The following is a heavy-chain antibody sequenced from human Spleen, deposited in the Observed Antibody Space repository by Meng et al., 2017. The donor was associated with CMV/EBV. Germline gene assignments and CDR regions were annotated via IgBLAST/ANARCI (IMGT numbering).Heavy chain of an antibody. CDR2: INPNSGDT. Sequence: STFTDYYMHWVRQGPGQGLEWMGRINPNSGDTNYAQKFQGRVTMTRDTSISTAYMELSRLRSDDTAVYYCARDRSRAAAGTGWFDPWGQGTLVTVSS. J-gene: IGHJ5*02. CDR3: ARDRSRAAAGTGWFDP. CDR1: STFTDYY. V-gene: IGHV1-2*06. D-gene: IGHD6-13*01.